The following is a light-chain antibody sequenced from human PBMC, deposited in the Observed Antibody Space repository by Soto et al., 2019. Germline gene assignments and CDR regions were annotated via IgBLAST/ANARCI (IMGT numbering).Light chain of an antibody. CDR2: EVS. Sequence: QAVVTQPASVSGTPGQSITISCTGTSRDVGGYNYVSWYQQHPGKVPKVIIYEVSYRPSGVSNRFSGSKSGNTASLTISGLQAEDEADYYCCSFTSSSTVVFGGGTKLTVL. J-gene: IGLJ3*02. CDR1: SRDVGGYNY. V-gene: IGLV2-14*01. CDR3: CSFTSSSTVV.